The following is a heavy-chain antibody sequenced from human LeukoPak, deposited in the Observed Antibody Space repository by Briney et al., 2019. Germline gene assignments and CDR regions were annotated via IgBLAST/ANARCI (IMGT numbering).Heavy chain of an antibody. CDR3: ARDGLRYYDSSGYYNWFDP. CDR1: GFTFSSYA. Sequence: GGSLRLSCAASGFTFSSYAMSWVRQAPGKGLEWVSAISGSGGSTYYADSVKGRFTISRDNSKNTLYLQMNSLRAEDTAVYYCARDGLRYYDSSGYYNWFDPWGQGTLVTVSS. V-gene: IGHV3-23*01. J-gene: IGHJ5*02. CDR2: ISGSGGST. D-gene: IGHD3-22*01.